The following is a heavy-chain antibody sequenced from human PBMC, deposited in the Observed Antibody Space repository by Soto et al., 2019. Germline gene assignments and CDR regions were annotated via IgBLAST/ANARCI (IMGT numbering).Heavy chain of an antibody. J-gene: IGHJ4*02. V-gene: IGHV3-30*03. D-gene: IGHD3-10*01. Sequence: QAHLVESGGGVVQPGRSLRLSCAASGFTFTSYGMHWVRQAPGTRLEGVAVISYDGGLEHYADSVKGRFTISRDNSKNMVLLQMTSLRAEATAVYYCVSDRGCGHASVPHSWGQGALVSVSS. CDR3: VSDRGCGHASVPHS. CDR1: GFTFTSYG. CDR2: ISYDGGLE.